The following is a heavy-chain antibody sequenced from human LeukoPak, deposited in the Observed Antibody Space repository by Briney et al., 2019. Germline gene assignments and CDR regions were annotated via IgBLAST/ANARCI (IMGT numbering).Heavy chain of an antibody. D-gene: IGHD6-13*01. Sequence: SVKVSCKASGGTFSSYAISWVRQAPRQGLEWMGRIIPILGIANYAQKFQGRVTITADKSTSTAYMELSSLRSEDTAVYYCATDGYSSSRYYYYGMDVWGQGTTVTVSS. V-gene: IGHV1-69*04. CDR1: GGTFSSYA. J-gene: IGHJ6*02. CDR3: ATDGYSSSRYYYYGMDV. CDR2: IIPILGIA.